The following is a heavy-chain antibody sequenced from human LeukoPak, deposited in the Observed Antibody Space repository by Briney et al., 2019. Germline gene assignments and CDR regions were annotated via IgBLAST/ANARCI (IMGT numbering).Heavy chain of an antibody. CDR3: AKDRGAVAGLFDY. CDR1: GFTFSTYA. CDR2: FSNSGET. Sequence: GGSLRLSRVASGFTFSTYAMAWVRQAPGKGLEWVSAFSNSGETHYADSVKGRFTISRDNSKNTLYLQMNSLRAEDTAVYYCAKDRGAVAGLFDYWGQGTLVTVSS. D-gene: IGHD6-19*01. V-gene: IGHV3-23*01. J-gene: IGHJ4*02.